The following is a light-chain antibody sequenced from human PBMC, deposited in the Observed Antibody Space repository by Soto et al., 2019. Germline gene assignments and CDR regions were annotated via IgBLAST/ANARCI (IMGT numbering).Light chain of an antibody. Sequence: QSALTQPASVSGSPGQSITISCTGTSSDVGGYNYVSWYQQHPGKAPKLMIYDVSNRPSGVSDSFSVSKSGNTASLTISNLQAEDEADYYCSSYTSSGTYVFGTGTKLTVL. V-gene: IGLV2-14*01. J-gene: IGLJ1*01. CDR2: DVS. CDR3: SSYTSSGTYV. CDR1: SSDVGGYNY.